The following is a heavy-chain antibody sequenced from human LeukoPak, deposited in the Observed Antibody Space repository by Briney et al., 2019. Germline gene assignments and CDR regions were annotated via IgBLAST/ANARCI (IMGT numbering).Heavy chain of an antibody. CDR1: GGSISSYY. CDR3: ASGSEWELLAYGMDV. V-gene: IGHV4-59*01. CDR2: IYYSGST. J-gene: IGHJ6*02. D-gene: IGHD1-26*01. Sequence: SETLSLTCTVSGGSISSYYWSWIRQPPGKGQEWIGYIYYSGSTNYNPSLKSRVTISVDTSKNQFSLKLSSVTAADTAVYYCASGSEWELLAYGMDVWGQGTTVTVSS.